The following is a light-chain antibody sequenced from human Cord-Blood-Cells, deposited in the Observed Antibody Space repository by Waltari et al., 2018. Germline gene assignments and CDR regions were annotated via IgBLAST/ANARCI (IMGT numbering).Light chain of an antibody. V-gene: IGKV1-39*01. CDR2: AAS. CDR3: QQSYSTLWT. CDR1: QSISSY. Sequence: SSLSASVGDRVTITCRASQSISSYLNWYQQKPGKAPKLLIYAASSLQSGVPSRFSGSGSGTDFTLTISSLQPEDFATYYCQQSYSTLWTFGQGTKVENK. J-gene: IGKJ1*01.